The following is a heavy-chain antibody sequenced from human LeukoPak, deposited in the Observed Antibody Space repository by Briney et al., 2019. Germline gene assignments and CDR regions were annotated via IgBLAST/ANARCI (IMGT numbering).Heavy chain of an antibody. J-gene: IGHJ4*02. CDR1: GFTFSSYG. CDR3: ARGFGDSGYDFDY. CDR2: ITSSRSIYR. Sequence: GGSLRLSCAASGFTFSSYGMNWVRQAPGKGLEWVSSITSSRSIYRYYADSVKGRFTISRDNAKNSLYLQMNSLRAEDTAVYYCARGFGDSGYDFDYWGQGTLVTVSS. D-gene: IGHD5-12*01. V-gene: IGHV3-21*01.